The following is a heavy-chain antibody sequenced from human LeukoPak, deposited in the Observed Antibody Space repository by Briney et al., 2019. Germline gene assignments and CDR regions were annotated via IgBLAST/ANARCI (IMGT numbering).Heavy chain of an antibody. V-gene: IGHV4-31*03. CDR3: ARVSSARNGFDY. D-gene: IGHD1-14*01. CDR2: IYYSRST. Sequence: NASETLSLTCTVSGGSLSSGGYYWSWIRHHPGMGLEWIGSIYYSRSTYYTPSLRSRVNISVDTSKSQFALNLTSVTAADTAVYYCARVSSARNGFDYWGQGTLVTVSS. J-gene: IGHJ4*02. CDR1: GGSLSSGGYY.